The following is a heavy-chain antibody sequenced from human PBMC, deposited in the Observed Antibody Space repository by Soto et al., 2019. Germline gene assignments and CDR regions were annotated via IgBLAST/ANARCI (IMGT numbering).Heavy chain of an antibody. CDR2: IHYSGST. D-gene: IGHD2-15*01. V-gene: IGHV4-59*01. J-gene: IGHJ4*02. Sequence: PSETLSLTCTVSGGSISGSYWSWIRQTPGKVLEWVGYIHYSGSTNYNPSLKSRVTMSVDSAKNQFSLQLSSVTAADTAVYFCTTYRRTAAEGYSFDYWGQGALVTVSS. CDR1: GGSISGSY. CDR3: TTYRRTAAEGYSFDY.